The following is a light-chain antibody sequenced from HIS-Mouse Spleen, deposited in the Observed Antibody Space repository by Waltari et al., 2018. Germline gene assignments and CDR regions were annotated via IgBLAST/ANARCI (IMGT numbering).Light chain of an antibody. CDR1: KLGDKY. V-gene: IGLV3-1*01. Sequence: SYELTQPPSVSVSPGQTASITCSGDKLGDKYACWYQQKPGQSPVLVIYQDSKRPSGLPGGFSGSNSGKTATLTISGTQAMDEADYYCQAWDSSTVVFGGGTKLTVL. CDR3: QAWDSSTVV. J-gene: IGLJ2*01. CDR2: QDS.